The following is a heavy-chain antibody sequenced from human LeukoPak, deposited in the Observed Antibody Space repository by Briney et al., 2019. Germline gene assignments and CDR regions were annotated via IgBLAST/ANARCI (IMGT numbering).Heavy chain of an antibody. D-gene: IGHD2-15*01. V-gene: IGHV4-30-4*01. CDR1: GGSISSGDYY. CDR2: IYYSGST. Sequence: SETLSLTCTVSGGSISSGDYYWSWIRQPPGKGLEWIGYIYYSGSTSYNPSLKSRVTISVDTSKNQFSLKLSSVTAADTAVYYCARAIVGYCSGGRCYRRFDPWGQGTLVTVSS. CDR3: ARAIVGYCSGGRCYRRFDP. J-gene: IGHJ5*02.